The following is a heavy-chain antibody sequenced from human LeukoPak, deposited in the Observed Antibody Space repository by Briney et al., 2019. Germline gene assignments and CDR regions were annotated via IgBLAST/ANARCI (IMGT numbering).Heavy chain of an antibody. CDR2: ISNSGDST. CDR1: GFTFSSHV. Sequence: GGSLRLSCAASGFTFSSHVMSWVRQAPGKGLEWVSGISNSGDSTSYADSVKGRLTISRDSSKSTLHLQMNSLRAEDTAVYYCASTGYGVRDYWGQGTLVTVSS. V-gene: IGHV3-23*01. D-gene: IGHD4-17*01. J-gene: IGHJ4*02. CDR3: ASTGYGVRDY.